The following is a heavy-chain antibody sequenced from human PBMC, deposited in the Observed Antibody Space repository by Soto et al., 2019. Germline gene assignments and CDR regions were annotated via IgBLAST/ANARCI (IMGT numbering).Heavy chain of an antibody. D-gene: IGHD3-22*01. J-gene: IGHJ4*02. V-gene: IGHV1-69*13. CDR1: GGTFSSYA. CDR2: IIPIFGTA. CDR3: ASPPYYYDSSGYYSFDY. Sequence: ASVKVSCKASGGTFSSYAISWVRQAPGQGLEWMGGIIPIFGTANYAQKFQGRVTITADESTSTAYMELSSLRSEDTAVYYCASPPYYYDSSGYYSFDYWGQGTLVTVSS.